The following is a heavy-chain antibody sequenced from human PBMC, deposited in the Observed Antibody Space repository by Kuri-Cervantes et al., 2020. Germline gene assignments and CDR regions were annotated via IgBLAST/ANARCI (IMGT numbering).Heavy chain of an antibody. D-gene: IGHD5-18*01. CDR3: ARVVTPYYYYGMDV. CDR2: IYYSGST. Sequence: SETLSLTCTVSGGSISSYYWSWIRQPPGKGLECIGYIYYSGSTNYNPSLKSRVTISVDTSKNQFSLKLSSVTAADTAVYYCARVVTPYYYYGMDVWGPGTTVTVSS. J-gene: IGHJ6*02. CDR1: GGSISSYY. V-gene: IGHV4-59*01.